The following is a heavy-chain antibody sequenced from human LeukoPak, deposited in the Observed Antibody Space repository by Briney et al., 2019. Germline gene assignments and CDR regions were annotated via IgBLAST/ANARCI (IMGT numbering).Heavy chain of an antibody. D-gene: IGHD2-15*01. Sequence: PGGSLRLSCAASGFNFGDYSMHWVRQAPGKGLDWVATIKHDGSSKYYADSVKGRFTISRDNAKNTLHLQMNSLRAEDTAVYYCARLGAGRCSGGSCPIDYWGQGTLVTVSS. CDR1: GFNFGDYS. V-gene: IGHV3-30*04. CDR3: ARLGAGRCSGGSCPIDY. J-gene: IGHJ4*02. CDR2: IKHDGSSK.